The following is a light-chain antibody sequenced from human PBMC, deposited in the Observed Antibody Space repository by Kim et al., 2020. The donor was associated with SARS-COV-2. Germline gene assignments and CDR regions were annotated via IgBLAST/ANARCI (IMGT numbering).Light chain of an antibody. CDR2: QDT. J-gene: IGLJ1*01. Sequence: SPGRTASITCSGDKLVDKYSCWYQQKSGRSPVLVIYQDTKRPSGIPERFSGSNSGNTATLTISETQAMDEADYYCQAWDSSTSYVFGTGTKVTVL. CDR1: KLVDKY. V-gene: IGLV3-1*01. CDR3: QAWDSSTSYV.